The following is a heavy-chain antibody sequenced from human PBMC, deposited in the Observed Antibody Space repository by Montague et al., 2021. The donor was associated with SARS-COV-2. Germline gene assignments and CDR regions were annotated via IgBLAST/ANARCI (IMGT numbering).Heavy chain of an antibody. V-gene: IGHV4-39*07. Sequence: SETLSLTCAVSGGALNSGPYYWGWIRQPPGKGLEWLASIHYSGYTYNHPSLRSRVTISVDLAKNQFSLRLSSVTAADTAVYYCANFRRTQLLFGTLYYGMDVWGQGTTVTVSS. CDR3: ANFRRTQLLFGTLYYGMDV. CDR2: IHYSGYT. J-gene: IGHJ6*02. CDR1: GGALNSGPYY. D-gene: IGHD2-2*01.